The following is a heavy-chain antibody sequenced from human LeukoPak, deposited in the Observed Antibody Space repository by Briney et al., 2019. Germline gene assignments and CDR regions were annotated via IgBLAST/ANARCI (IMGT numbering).Heavy chain of an antibody. Sequence: GASVKVSCKASGYTFTSYDINWVRQATGQGLEWMGWMNPNSGNTGYAQKFQGRVTITTNNSISTAYMELSSLISEDTAVYYCASYLLTSFGVVRAFDIWGQGTMVTVSS. CDR1: GYTFTSYD. D-gene: IGHD3-3*01. J-gene: IGHJ3*02. V-gene: IGHV1-8*03. CDR2: MNPNSGNT. CDR3: ASYLLTSFGVVRAFDI.